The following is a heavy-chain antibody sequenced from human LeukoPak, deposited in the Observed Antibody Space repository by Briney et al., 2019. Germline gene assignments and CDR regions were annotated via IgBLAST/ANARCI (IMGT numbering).Heavy chain of an antibody. V-gene: IGHV3-23*01. CDR1: GFTFSSYA. Sequence: GGSLRLSCAASGFTFSSYAMSWVRQAPGKGLEWVSAISGSGGSTYYADSVKGRVTISRDKSKNTLYLQMNRLRAEDTAVYYCAKPSSMYSWHGREHAFDFWGQGTMITVSS. J-gene: IGHJ3*01. D-gene: IGHD1-20*01. CDR2: ISGSGGST. CDR3: AKPSSMYSWHGREHAFDF.